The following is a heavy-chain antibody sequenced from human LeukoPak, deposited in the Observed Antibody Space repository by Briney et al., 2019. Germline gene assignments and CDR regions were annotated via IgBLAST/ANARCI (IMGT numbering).Heavy chain of an antibody. CDR1: GFTFSSYG. Sequence: GGSLRLSCAASGFTFSSYGMHWVRQAPGKGLEWVAVISYDGSNKYYADSVKGRFTISRGNSKNTRYLQMNSLRAEDTAVYYCAKETNGDYRQYYFDYSGQGTLVTVSS. CDR2: ISYDGSNK. D-gene: IGHD4-17*01. CDR3: AKETNGDYRQYYFDY. J-gene: IGHJ4*02. V-gene: IGHV3-30*18.